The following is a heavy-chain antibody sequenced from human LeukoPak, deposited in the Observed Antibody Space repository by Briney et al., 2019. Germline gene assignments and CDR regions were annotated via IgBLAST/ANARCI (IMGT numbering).Heavy chain of an antibody. D-gene: IGHD3-10*01. V-gene: IGHV1-2*02. J-gene: IGHJ3*02. Sequence: ASVKVSCKASGYTLTDYYMHWVRQAPGQGLEWMGWINPNSGDTKYAHKFQGRVTMTRDTSISTAYMELSRLRSDDTAVYYCARGFVVRGVSPIRPPLSGAFHIWGQGTMVTVSS. CDR3: ARGFVVRGVSPIRPPLSGAFHI. CDR2: INPNSGDT. CDR1: GYTLTDYY.